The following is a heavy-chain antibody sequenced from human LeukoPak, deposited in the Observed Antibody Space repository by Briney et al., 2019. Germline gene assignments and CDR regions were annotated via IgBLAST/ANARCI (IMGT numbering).Heavy chain of an antibody. V-gene: IGHV3-30-3*01. CDR1: GFTFSSYA. Sequence: TGGSLRLSCAASGFTFSSYAMHWVRQAPGKGLEWVAVISDDGSNKYYADSVKGRFTISRDNSKNTLYLQMNSLRAEDTAVYYCARGTVAVAGTGDYWGQGTLVTVSS. D-gene: IGHD6-19*01. J-gene: IGHJ4*02. CDR2: ISDDGSNK. CDR3: ARGTVAVAGTGDY.